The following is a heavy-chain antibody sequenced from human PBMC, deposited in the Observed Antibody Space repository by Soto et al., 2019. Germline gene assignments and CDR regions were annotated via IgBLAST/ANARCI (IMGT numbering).Heavy chain of an antibody. J-gene: IGHJ5*02. CDR3: ARAKGEYAGSGYLA. Sequence: ASVKVSCKASGYTFTSYGIRWVRQAPGHGLAWMGWISAYNGNTNYAQKLQGRVTMTTDTSTSTAYMELRSLRSDDTAVYYCARAKGEYAGSGYLAWGQGTLVTVSS. D-gene: IGHD3-22*01. V-gene: IGHV1-18*04. CDR2: ISAYNGNT. CDR1: GYTFTSYG.